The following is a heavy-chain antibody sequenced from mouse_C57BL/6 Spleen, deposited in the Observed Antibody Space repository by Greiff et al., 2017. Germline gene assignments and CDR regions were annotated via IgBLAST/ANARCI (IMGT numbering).Heavy chain of an antibody. J-gene: IGHJ2*01. CDR3: TRKKFYGHYCEY. V-gene: IGHV1-15*01. Sequence: QVQLQQSGAELVRPGASVTLSCKASGYTFTDYEMHWVKQTPVHGLEWIGAIDPETGGTAYNQKFTGKAILTADKSSSTAYMELRSLTSEDSAVYYCTRKKFYGHYCEYWGQGTTLTVSS. CDR2: IDPETGGT. CDR1: GYTFTDYE. D-gene: IGHD1-1*02.